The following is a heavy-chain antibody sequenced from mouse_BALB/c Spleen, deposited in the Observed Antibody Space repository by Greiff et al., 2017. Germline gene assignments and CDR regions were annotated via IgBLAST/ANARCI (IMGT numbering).Heavy chain of an antibody. CDR3: ANCNFFAY. D-gene: IGHD2-1*01. Sequence: DVKLVESGPGLVKPSQSLSLTCTVTGYSITSDYAWNWIRQFPGNKLEWMGYISYSGSTSYNPSLKSRISITRDTSKNQFFLQLNSVTTEDTATYYCANCNFFAYWGQETLFTVSA. V-gene: IGHV3-2*02. J-gene: IGHJ3*01. CDR2: ISYSGST. CDR1: GYSITSDYA.